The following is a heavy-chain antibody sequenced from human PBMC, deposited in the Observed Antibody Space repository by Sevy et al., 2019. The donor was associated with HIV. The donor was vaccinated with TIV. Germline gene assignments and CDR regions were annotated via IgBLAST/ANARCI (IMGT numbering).Heavy chain of an antibody. J-gene: IGHJ6*03. Sequence: GGSLRLSCAASGFTFSDYYMSWIRQAPGKGLEWVSYISSSGSTIYYADSVKGRFTISRENARNSRYLQMNSLRAEDTPVYYCAGENYGAYPDVWGKGTRVTVS. CDR1: GFTFSDYY. V-gene: IGHV3-11*01. D-gene: IGHD4-17*01. CDR2: ISSSGSTI. CDR3: AGENYGAYPDV.